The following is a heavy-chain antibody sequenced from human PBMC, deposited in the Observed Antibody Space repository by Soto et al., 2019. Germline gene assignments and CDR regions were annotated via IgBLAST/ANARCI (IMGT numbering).Heavy chain of an antibody. D-gene: IGHD2-21*02. CDR3: AREDDGGDRDYYGLNV. CDR2: IHYSGSI. CDR1: GGSISYEYYH. V-gene: IGHV4-30-4*08. Sequence: SETLSLTCTVSGGSISYEYYHWTWIRQSPGKGLEWIGYIHYSGSIIYNPSFKSRVTISVDTSKNQFSLQLSSVTAADTAVYFCAREDDGGDRDYYGLNVWGQGTTVTAP. J-gene: IGHJ6*02.